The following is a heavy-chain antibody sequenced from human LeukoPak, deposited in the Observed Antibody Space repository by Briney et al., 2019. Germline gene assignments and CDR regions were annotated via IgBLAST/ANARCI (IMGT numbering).Heavy chain of an antibody. CDR2: ISYDGSNK. CDR1: GFTFSSYG. Sequence: GGSLRLSCAASGFTFSSYGMHWVRQAPGKGLVWVAVISYDGSNKYYADSVKGRFTISRDNSKNTLYLQMISLRAEDTAVYYCAKDQTPPLHWGQGTLVTVSS. CDR3: AKDQTPPLH. D-gene: IGHD4-23*01. V-gene: IGHV3-30*18. J-gene: IGHJ1*01.